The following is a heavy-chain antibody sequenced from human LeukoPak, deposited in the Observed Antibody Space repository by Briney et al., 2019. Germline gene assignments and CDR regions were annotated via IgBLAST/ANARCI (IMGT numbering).Heavy chain of an antibody. CDR1: GFSFSSFG. CDR3: ARPRDGYNAYFDY. Sequence: PGGSLRLSCAASGFSFSSFGIHWVRQAPGKGLEWVAVIWYDGSNKYYADSVKGRFTISRDNSKNTLYLQMSSLRAEDTAVYYCARPRDGYNAYFDYWGQGTLVTVSS. V-gene: IGHV3-33*01. CDR2: IWYDGSNK. J-gene: IGHJ4*02. D-gene: IGHD5-24*01.